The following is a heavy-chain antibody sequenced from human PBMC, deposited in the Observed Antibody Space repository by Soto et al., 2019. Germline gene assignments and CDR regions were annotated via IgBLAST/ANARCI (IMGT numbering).Heavy chain of an antibody. J-gene: IGHJ6*03. CDR1: GYTFTSYD. CDR2: MNPNSGNT. V-gene: IGHV1-8*01. D-gene: IGHD2-15*01. CDR3: ARVNCSGGGCRQYYYYYYYMDV. Sequence: QVQLVQSGAEVKKPGASVKVSCKASGYTFTSYDINWVRQATGQGLEWMGWMNPNSGNTGYAQKFQGRVTMTRNTSISTAYMELSSLRSEDTAVYYCARVNCSGGGCRQYYYYYYYMDVWGKGTTVTVSS.